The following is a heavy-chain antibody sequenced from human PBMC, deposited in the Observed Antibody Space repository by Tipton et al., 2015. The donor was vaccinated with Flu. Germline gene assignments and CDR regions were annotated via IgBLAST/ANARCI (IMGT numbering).Heavy chain of an antibody. D-gene: IGHD3-9*01. CDR3: AREGYDILTGYYTSFDY. J-gene: IGHJ4*02. CDR1: GYTFTGYY. V-gene: IGHV1-2*06. CDR2: INPNSAGT. Sequence: QSGPEVKKPGASVKVSCKASGYTFTGYYMHWVRQAPGQGLEWMGRINPNSAGTNYTQKFQGRVTMTRDTSISTAYMELSRLRSDDTAVYYCAREGYDILTGYYTSFDYWGQGTLVTVSS.